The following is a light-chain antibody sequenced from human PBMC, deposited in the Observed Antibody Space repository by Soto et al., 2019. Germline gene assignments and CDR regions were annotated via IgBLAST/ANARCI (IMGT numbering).Light chain of an antibody. CDR1: SSDVGGYNY. J-gene: IGLJ2*01. CDR2: EVS. V-gene: IGLV2-8*01. CDR3: SSFAGSNNVV. Sequence: QSALTQPPSASGSPGQSVTISCTGTSSDVGGYNYVSWYQQHPGKAPKLVIYEVSKRPSGVPDRFSGSKSGNTASLTVSGLQAEDEADYYCSSFAGSNNVVFGGGTKL.